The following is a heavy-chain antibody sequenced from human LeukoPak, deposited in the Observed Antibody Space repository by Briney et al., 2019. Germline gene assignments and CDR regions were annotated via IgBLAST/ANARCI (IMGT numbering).Heavy chain of an antibody. J-gene: IGHJ6*03. CDR1: GFTFSSYW. CDR2: ISSSSSYI. D-gene: IGHD1-7*01. Sequence: GGSLRLSCAASGFTFSSYWMHWVRQAPGKGLEWVSSISSSSSYIYYADSVKGRFTISRDNAKNSLYLQMNSLRAEDTTVYYCARFPNNWNCEEDYYYYYMDVWGKGTTVTVSS. V-gene: IGHV3-21*01. CDR3: ARFPNNWNCEEDYYYYYMDV.